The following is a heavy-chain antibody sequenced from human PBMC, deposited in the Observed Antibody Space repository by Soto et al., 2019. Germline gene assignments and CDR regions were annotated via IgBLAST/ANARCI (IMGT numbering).Heavy chain of an antibody. V-gene: IGHV3-21*01. D-gene: IGHD4-17*01. Sequence: GGSLRLSGSASGFTFSSYSMNWVRQAPGKGLEWVSLISSSSSYIYYADSVKGRFTISRDNAKSSLYLQMNSLRAEDTAVYYCARVKEDDYGDYFDYWGQGTLVTVSS. CDR2: ISSSSSYI. CDR1: GFTFSSYS. J-gene: IGHJ4*02. CDR3: ARVKEDDYGDYFDY.